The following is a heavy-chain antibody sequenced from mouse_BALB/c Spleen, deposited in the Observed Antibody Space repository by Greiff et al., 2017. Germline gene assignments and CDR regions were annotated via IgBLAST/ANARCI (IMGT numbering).Heavy chain of an antibody. CDR1: GYSFTSYW. V-gene: IGHV1-5*01. D-gene: IGHD2-3*01. J-gene: IGHJ4*01. CDR2: IYPGNSDT. CDR3: TRDGYYPLHPSMDY. Sequence: VQLQQSGTVLARPGASVKMSCKASGYSFTSYWMHWVKQRPGQGLEWIGAIYPGNSDTSYNQKFKGKAKLTAVTSASTAYMELSSLTNEDSAVYYCTRDGYYPLHPSMDYWGQGTSVTVSS.